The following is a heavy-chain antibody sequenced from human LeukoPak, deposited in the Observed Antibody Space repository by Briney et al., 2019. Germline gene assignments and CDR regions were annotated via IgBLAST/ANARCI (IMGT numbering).Heavy chain of an antibody. V-gene: IGHV4-4*07. CDR3: ARDLKRGYSSGRYSWGTGSSNDY. CDR2: IYTNVNT. CDR1: GGSLSNNY. J-gene: IGHJ4*02. D-gene: IGHD6-19*01. Sequence: PSEALSLTCTVSGGSLSNNYWSWVRQPAGKGLEWIGRIYTNVNTNYNPSLKSRVTLSVDTSKNQFSLKLSSVTAADTAVYYCARDLKRGYSSGRYSWGTGSSNDYWGQGTLVTVSS.